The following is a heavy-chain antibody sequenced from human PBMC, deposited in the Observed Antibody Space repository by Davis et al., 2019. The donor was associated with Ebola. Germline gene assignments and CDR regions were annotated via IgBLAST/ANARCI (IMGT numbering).Heavy chain of an antibody. V-gene: IGHV3-9*01. D-gene: IGHD3-3*01. Sequence: GGSLRLSCAASGFTFTDYAIHWVRQAPGKGLEWVSGISWNSGDIGYADSVKGRFTISRDNAKTSLYLQMNSLRAEDTALYYCAKGLNYDFYDSFDYWGQGTLVTVSS. CDR2: ISWNSGDI. CDR3: AKGLNYDFYDSFDY. CDR1: GFTFTDYA. J-gene: IGHJ4*02.